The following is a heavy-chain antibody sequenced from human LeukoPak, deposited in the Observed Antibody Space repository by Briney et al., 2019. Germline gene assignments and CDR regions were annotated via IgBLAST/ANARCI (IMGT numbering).Heavy chain of an antibody. J-gene: IGHJ4*02. V-gene: IGHV3-9*01. CDR2: ISWNSGSI. Sequence: GGSLRLSCAASGFTFDDYAMHWVRQAPGKGLEGVSGISWNSGSIGYADSVKGRFTISRDNAKNSLYLQMNSLRAEDTALYYCAKDIGYDILTGRGFEDWGQGTLVTVSS. D-gene: IGHD3-9*01. CDR3: AKDIGYDILTGRGFED. CDR1: GFTFDDYA.